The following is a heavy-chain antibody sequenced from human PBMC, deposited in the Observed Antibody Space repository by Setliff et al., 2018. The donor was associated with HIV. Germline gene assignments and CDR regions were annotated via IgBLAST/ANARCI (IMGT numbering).Heavy chain of an antibody. J-gene: IGHJ3*02. CDR3: ARDVADDQNRYDAFDM. D-gene: IGHD2-2*01. Sequence: GGSLRLSCAASGFTFSSSAMHWVRQAPGKGLEWVAVISYDGSNKYYADSVKGRFTISRDNSKNTLYLQMGSLRVEDMAVYYCARDVADDQNRYDAFDMWGQGTVVTVSS. V-gene: IGHV3-30*14. CDR2: ISYDGSNK. CDR1: GFTFSSSA.